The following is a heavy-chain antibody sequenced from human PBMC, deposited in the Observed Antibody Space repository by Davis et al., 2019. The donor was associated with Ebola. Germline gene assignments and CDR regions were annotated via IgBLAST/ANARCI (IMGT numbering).Heavy chain of an antibody. Sequence: AASVQVSCKASGYSFLSFGLHWVRQAPGQGLEWMGWISAYNGKTNYAQKLQGRVTMTTDTSTSTAYMELRSLRSDDTAVYYCARSGLSFGVVKYHYGMDVWGKGTTVTVSS. V-gene: IGHV1-18*01. D-gene: IGHD3-3*01. CDR2: ISAYNGKT. CDR3: ARSGLSFGVVKYHYGMDV. CDR1: GYSFLSFG. J-gene: IGHJ6*04.